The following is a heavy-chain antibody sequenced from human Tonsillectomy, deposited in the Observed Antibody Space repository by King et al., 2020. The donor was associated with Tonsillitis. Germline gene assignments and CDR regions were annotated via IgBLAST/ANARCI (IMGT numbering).Heavy chain of an antibody. CDR2: IYSGNRT. V-gene: IGHV3-53*04. CDR3: ARAGYDDFWSGYYN. J-gene: IGHJ4*02. D-gene: IGHD3-3*01. CDR1: GFSVSTHY. Sequence: EVQLVESGGGLVQPGGSLRLSCAGSGFSVSTHYMSWVRQALGKGLEWVSVIYSGNRTYYADSVKGRFTISRHNSKNTLYLQMNSLRPEDTAVYYCARAGYDDFWSGYYNWGQGTLVTVSS.